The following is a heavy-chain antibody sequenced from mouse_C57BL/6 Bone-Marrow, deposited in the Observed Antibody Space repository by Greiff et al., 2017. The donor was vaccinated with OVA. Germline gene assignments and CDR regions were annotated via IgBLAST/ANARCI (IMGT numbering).Heavy chain of an antibody. D-gene: IGHD1-1*01. CDR2: IYPGDGDT. J-gene: IGHJ2*01. Sequence: VKLMESGPELVKPGASVKISCKASGYAFSSSWMNWVKQRPGKGLEWIGRIYPGDGDTNYNGKFKGKATLTADKSSSTAYMQLSSLTSEDSAVYFCARYYGSRNYFDYWGQGTTLTVSS. CDR1: GYAFSSSW. V-gene: IGHV1-82*01. CDR3: ARYYGSRNYFDY.